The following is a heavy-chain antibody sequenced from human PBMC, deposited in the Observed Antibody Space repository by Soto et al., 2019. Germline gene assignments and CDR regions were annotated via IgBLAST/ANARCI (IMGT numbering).Heavy chain of an antibody. J-gene: IGHJ1*01. CDR2: ISAYNGNT. V-gene: IGHV1-18*04. CDR3: ARDRGSAYCGRHCPSGY. CDR1: EYTFTSYG. Sequence: VQLSCRASEYTFTSYGISWVRQAPGQGLERMGWISAYNGNTNYAQKLQGRVTMTTDTSTSTAYMELRSLRSDDTAVYYCARDRGSAYCGRHCPSGYWGQATLVTVSA. D-gene: IGHD2-21*02.